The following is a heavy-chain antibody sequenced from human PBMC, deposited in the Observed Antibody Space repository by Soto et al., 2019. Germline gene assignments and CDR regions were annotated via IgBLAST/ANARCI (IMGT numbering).Heavy chain of an antibody. J-gene: IGHJ4*02. CDR3: AKGGRQGLVTSDFNY. D-gene: IGHD6-19*01. CDR2: VSHDGRNT. V-gene: IGHV3-30*18. Sequence: VQLVESGGGVVQPGRSLRLSCAASGFTFSDYAMHWVRQAPGKGLEWVAVVSHDGRNTHYADSVKGRFTISSDSSKTTVFLEMTSLSAEDTAVYYCAKGGRQGLVTSDFNYWGQGALVTVSS. CDR1: GFTFSDYA.